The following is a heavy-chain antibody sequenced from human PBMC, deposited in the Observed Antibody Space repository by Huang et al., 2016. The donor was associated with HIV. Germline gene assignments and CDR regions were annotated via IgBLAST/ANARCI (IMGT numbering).Heavy chain of an antibody. CDR2: GNHGGST. D-gene: IGHD6-19*01. CDR1: GWSLHGYY. J-gene: IGHJ2*01. Sequence: QVQLYQWGAGPLRPSETLSLTCGVSGWSLHGYYWNWLRQSPGRGLEWIGEGNHGGSTKYNPSLNSRVTRSVDTSKIQFSLNLTSVTATDTADYYCATSRSGSGWFLDIWGRGTLVSVS. CDR3: ATSRSGSGWFLDI. V-gene: IGHV4-34*01.